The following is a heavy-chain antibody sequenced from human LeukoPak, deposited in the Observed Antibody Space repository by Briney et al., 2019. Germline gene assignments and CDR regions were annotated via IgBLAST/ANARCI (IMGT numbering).Heavy chain of an antibody. CDR3: ARDRGRNWNYLSWVYYYMDV. CDR2: ISSSSYI. Sequence: GSLRLSCAASGFTFSSYSMNWVRQAPGKGLEWVSSISSSSYIYYADSVKGRFTISRDNAKNSLYLQINSLRAEDTAVYYCARDRGRNWNYLSWVYYYMDVWGKGTTVTVSS. J-gene: IGHJ6*03. V-gene: IGHV3-21*01. D-gene: IGHD1-7*01. CDR1: GFTFSSYS.